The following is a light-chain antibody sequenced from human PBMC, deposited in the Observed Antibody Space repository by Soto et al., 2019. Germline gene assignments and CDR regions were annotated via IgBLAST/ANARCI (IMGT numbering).Light chain of an antibody. V-gene: IGLV2-8*01. CDR1: SSDVGGYNY. Sequence: QSVLTQPPSASGSPGQSVTISCTGTSSDVGGYNYVSWYHQHPGKAPKLMIYEVSKRPSGVPDRFSGSKSGNTASLTVSGLQAEDEADYYCSSYAGSNGVVFGGGTKLTVL. CDR2: EVS. J-gene: IGLJ2*01. CDR3: SSYAGSNGVV.